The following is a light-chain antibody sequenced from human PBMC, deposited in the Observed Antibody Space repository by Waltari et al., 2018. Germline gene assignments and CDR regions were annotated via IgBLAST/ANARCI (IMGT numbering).Light chain of an antibody. Sequence: DIQMTQSPSSLSASVGDRVTITCRASQGIVNSLAWYQQKPGQAPKGLLYGASRLERRVPSRFRGSRSGTDYTLTISSLQPEDFATYYWQQYYRSPLTLGGGTKVEIK. V-gene: IGKV1-NL1*01. J-gene: IGKJ4*01. CDR1: QGIVNS. CDR3: QQYYRSPLT. CDR2: GAS.